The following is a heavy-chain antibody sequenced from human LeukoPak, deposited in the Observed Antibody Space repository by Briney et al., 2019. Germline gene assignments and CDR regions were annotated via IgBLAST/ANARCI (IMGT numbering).Heavy chain of an antibody. Sequence: PGGSLRLSCAASGFTVSSNYMSWVRQAPGKGLEWVSVIYAGGSTYYADSVKGRFTISRNNSKNTLDLQMNSLRAEDTAVYYCARGFGYSNNYYFDYWGQGTLVTVSS. J-gene: IGHJ4*02. CDR2: IYAGGST. CDR1: GFTVSSNY. D-gene: IGHD6-13*01. CDR3: ARGFGYSNNYYFDY. V-gene: IGHV3-66*01.